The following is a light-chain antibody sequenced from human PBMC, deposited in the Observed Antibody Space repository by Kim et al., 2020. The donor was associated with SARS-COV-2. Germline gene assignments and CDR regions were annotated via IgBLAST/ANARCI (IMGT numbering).Light chain of an antibody. CDR3: GTWDSALGAVV. V-gene: IGLV1-51*01. CDR2: DNG. CDR1: SSDIGDNY. J-gene: IGLJ3*02. Sequence: QTFTISCSGGSSDIGDNYVSWYQQRPGTAPHLDIYDNGKRPSEMPDRFSGSKSGSSATLGITGLQTGDEADYYCGTWDSALGAVVFGGGTQLTVL.